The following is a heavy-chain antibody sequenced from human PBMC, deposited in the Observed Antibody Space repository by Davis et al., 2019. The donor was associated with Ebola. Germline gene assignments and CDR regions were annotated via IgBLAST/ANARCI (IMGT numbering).Heavy chain of an antibody. V-gene: IGHV1-46*01. CDR2: INPSGGST. CDR1: GYTFTSYY. D-gene: IGHD6-13*01. CDR3: ARGLYSSSWIGGWFDP. Sequence: AASVKVSCKASGYTFTSYYMHWVRQAPGQGLEWMGIINPSGGSTSYAQKFQGRVTMTRDTSTSTVYMELSRLRSDDTAVYYCARGLYSSSWIGGWFDPWGQGTLVTVSS. J-gene: IGHJ5*02.